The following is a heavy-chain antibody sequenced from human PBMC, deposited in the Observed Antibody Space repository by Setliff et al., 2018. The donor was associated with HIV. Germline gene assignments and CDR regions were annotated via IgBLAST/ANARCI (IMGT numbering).Heavy chain of an antibody. J-gene: IGHJ3*02. V-gene: IGHV4-39*07. Sequence: PSETLSLTCTVSGGSISSSSYYWGWIRQPPGKGLEWIGSIYYSGSTYYNPSLKSRVTISVDTSKNQFSLKLSSVTAADTAVYYCARDRENYYDSTGAFDIWGQGTMVTVSS. CDR2: IYYSGST. CDR1: GGSISSSSYY. CDR3: ARDRENYYDSTGAFDI. D-gene: IGHD3-22*01.